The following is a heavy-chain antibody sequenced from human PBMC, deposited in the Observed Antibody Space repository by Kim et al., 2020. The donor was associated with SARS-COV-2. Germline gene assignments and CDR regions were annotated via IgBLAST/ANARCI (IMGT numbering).Heavy chain of an antibody. CDR3: ARTGYSSSAPFDY. J-gene: IGHJ4*02. Sequence: PSRKRRVTISVDRSKNQFSLKLSSVTAADTAVYYCARTGYSSSAPFDYWGQGTLVTVSS. V-gene: IGHV4-30-2*01. D-gene: IGHD6-6*01.